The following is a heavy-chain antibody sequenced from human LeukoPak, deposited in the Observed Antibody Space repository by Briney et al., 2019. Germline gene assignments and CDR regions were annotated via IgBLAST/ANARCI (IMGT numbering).Heavy chain of an antibody. CDR1: GYTFTSYG. CDR3: ARVSRPNYDFWSGRGAFDY. CDR2: FSAYNGNT. D-gene: IGHD3-3*01. Sequence: ASVKVSCKASGYTFTSYGISWVRQAPGQGLEWMGWFSAYNGNTNYAQKLQGRVTMTTDTSTSTAYMELRSLRSDDTAVYYCARVSRPNYDFWSGRGAFDYWGQGTLVTVSS. V-gene: IGHV1-18*01. J-gene: IGHJ4*02.